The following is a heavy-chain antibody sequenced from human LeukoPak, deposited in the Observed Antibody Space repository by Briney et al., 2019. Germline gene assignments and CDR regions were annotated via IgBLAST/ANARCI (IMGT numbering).Heavy chain of an antibody. V-gene: IGHV4-59*01. CDR3: ARVSRRHTLDY. CDR1: IGSISTYY. J-gene: IGHJ4*02. CDR2: IDYSGST. Sequence: SETLSLTCIVSIGSISTYYWSWIRQPPGKGLEWIGYIDYSGSTNYNPSLKSRVTMSLDTSKNHFSLRLSSVTAADSAVYYCARVSRRHTLDYWGQGTLVTVSS.